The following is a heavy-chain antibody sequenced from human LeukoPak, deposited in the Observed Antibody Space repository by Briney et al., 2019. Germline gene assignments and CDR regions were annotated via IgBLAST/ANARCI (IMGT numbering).Heavy chain of an antibody. V-gene: IGHV3-11*01. D-gene: IGHD6-13*01. J-gene: IGHJ4*02. CDR1: GFTFSDYY. CDR3: ARRFSAAAEY. Sequence: PGGSPRLSCAASGFTFSDYYMSWIRQAPGKGLEWVSYITSSGSSMYYADSVKGRFTISRDNAKNSLYLQMNSLRAEDTAVYYCARRFSAAAEYWGQGTLVTVSS. CDR2: ITSSGSSM.